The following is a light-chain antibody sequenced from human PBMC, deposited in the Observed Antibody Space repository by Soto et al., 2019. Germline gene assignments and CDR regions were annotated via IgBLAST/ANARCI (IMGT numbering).Light chain of an antibody. Sequence: EIVLTQSPATLSLSPGERAALSCRASQPVSNYLAWYQQKPGQAPRLLIYDASNRATGISARFSGSGSGTDFTLTISSLEPEDFATYYCLQHNSFPLTFGGGTKVEIK. V-gene: IGKV3-11*01. CDR1: QPVSNY. CDR3: LQHNSFPLT. CDR2: DAS. J-gene: IGKJ4*01.